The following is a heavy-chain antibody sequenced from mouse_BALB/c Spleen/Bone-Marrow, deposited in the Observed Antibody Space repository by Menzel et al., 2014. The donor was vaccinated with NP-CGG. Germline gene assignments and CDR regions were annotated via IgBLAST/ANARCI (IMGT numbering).Heavy chain of an antibody. Sequence: VHVKQSGAELVKPGASVKLPCTASGFNIKDTYMHWVKQRPEQGLEWIGRIDPANGNTKYDPKFQGKATITADTSSNTAYLQLSSLTSEDTAVYYCASYYYGSSLFAYWGQGTLVTVSA. CDR1: GFNIKDTY. D-gene: IGHD1-1*01. J-gene: IGHJ3*01. V-gene: IGHV14-3*02. CDR2: IDPANGNT. CDR3: ASYYYGSSLFAY.